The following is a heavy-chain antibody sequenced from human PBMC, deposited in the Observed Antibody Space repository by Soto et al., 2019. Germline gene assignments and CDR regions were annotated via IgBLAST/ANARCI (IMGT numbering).Heavy chain of an antibody. CDR2: IKSKTDGGTT. CDR1: GFTFSNAL. V-gene: IGHV3-15*01. CDR3: TTDCSGGSCYYFHYYYGMDV. Sequence: PGGSLRLSCAASGFTFSNALMSWVRQSPGKGLEWVGRIKSKTDGGTTDYAAPVKGRFTISRDDSKNTLYLQMNSLKTEDTAVYYCTTDCSGGSCYYFHYYYGMDVWGQGTTVTVSS. D-gene: IGHD2-15*01. J-gene: IGHJ6*02.